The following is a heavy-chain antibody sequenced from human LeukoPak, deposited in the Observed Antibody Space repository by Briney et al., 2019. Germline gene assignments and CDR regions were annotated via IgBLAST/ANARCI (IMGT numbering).Heavy chain of an antibody. V-gene: IGHV3-30*04. D-gene: IGHD3-10*01. CDR1: GFTFSSYA. CDR2: ISYDGSIQ. J-gene: IGHJ4*02. CDR3: AKEDGYSGSQYQAYFDY. Sequence: GGSLRLSCAASGFTFSSYAMHWVRQAPGRGLEWVAVISYDGSIQYYSDSVKGRFTISRDNSKNTLYLQMNSLRAEDTAIYYCAKEDGYSGSQYQAYFDYWGQGTLVTVSS.